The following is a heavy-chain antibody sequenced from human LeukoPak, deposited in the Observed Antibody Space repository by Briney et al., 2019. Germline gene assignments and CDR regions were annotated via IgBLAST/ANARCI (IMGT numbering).Heavy chain of an antibody. V-gene: IGHV4-30-4*01. CDR2: MYYSGST. D-gene: IGHD3-22*01. Sequence: SETLSLTCTVSGGSISSGDYYWSWIRQPPGKGLEGIAYMYYSGSTYYNPSLKSRVTMSADTSKNQLSLKLSSVTAADTAVYYCARPYYYDSRIDPWGQGILVTVSS. CDR1: GGSISSGDYY. CDR3: ARPYYYDSRIDP. J-gene: IGHJ5*02.